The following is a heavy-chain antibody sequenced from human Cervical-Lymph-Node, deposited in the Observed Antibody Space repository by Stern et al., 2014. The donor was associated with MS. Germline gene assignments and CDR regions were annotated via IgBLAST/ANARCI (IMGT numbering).Heavy chain of an antibody. CDR2: IYSSGTT. J-gene: IGHJ4*02. CDR1: GDSISSGNYY. CDR3: ATQGRALAPD. V-gene: IGHV4-61*02. Sequence: QLVQSGPGLVKPSQTLSLTCTVSGDSISSGNYYWSWIRQPAGKGLEWIGRIYSSGTTYYNPSLRSRVTISIDTSNNQFSLKLSSVTATDTAVYYCATQGRALAPDWGQGTLVTVSS.